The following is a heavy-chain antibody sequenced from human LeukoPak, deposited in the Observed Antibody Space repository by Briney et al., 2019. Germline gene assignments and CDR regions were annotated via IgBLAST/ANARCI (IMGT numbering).Heavy chain of an antibody. CDR3: AKVGGTQVY. V-gene: IGHV3-23*01. CDR1: GIIFSSYA. D-gene: IGHD1-26*01. CDR2: INASGGRT. Sequence: GGSLRLSCAASGIIFSSYAMSWVRQAPGKGLEWVSSINASGGRTYYADSVKGRFTISRDNSKNTLYLQMNSLRAEDTATYYCAKVGGTQVYWGQGTLVTVSS. J-gene: IGHJ4*02.